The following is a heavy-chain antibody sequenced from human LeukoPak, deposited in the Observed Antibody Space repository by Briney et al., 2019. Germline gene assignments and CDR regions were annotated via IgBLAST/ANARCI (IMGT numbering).Heavy chain of an antibody. CDR1: GGSFSGYY. D-gene: IGHD2-15*01. J-gene: IGHJ5*02. Sequence: SETLSLTCAVYGGSFSGYYWSWIRQPPGKGLEWIGEINHSGSTNYNPSLKSRVTISVDTSKNQFSLKLSSVTAADTAVYYCARTGADIVVVVADTGWFDPWGQGTLVTVSS. V-gene: IGHV4-34*01. CDR3: ARTGADIVVVVADTGWFDP. CDR2: INHSGST.